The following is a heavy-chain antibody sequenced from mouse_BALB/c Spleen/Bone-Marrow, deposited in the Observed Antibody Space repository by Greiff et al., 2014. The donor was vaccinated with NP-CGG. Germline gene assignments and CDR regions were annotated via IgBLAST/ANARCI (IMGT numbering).Heavy chain of an antibody. CDR2: IDPYYGGT. Sequence: SGPELEKPGASVKISCKASGYSFTDSNMNWVKQSNGKNLEWIGNIDPYYGGTSYSQKFKGKATLTVDKSSSTAYMRLRSLTSEDSAVYYCAKKDYGSSSFDHWGQGTTLTVSS. CDR1: GYSFTDSN. J-gene: IGHJ2*01. V-gene: IGHV1-39*01. D-gene: IGHD1-1*01. CDR3: AKKDYGSSSFDH.